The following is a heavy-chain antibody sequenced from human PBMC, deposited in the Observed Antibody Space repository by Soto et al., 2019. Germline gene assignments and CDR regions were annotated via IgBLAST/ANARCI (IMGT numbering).Heavy chain of an antibody. V-gene: IGHV4-39*01. CDR3: ARPGYSSGWFSGGYGMDA. Sequence: TLSLTCTVSGGSISSSSYYWGWIRQPPGKGLEWIGSIYYSGSTYYNPSLKSRVTISVDTSKNQFSLKLSSVTAADTAVYYCARPGYSSGWFSGGYGMDAWGQGTTVTVSS. D-gene: IGHD6-19*01. CDR1: GGSISSSSYY. CDR2: IYYSGST. J-gene: IGHJ6*02.